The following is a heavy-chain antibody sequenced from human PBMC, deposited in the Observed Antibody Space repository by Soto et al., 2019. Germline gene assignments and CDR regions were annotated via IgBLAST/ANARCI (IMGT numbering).Heavy chain of an antibody. CDR1: GGSISTGVSY. CDR3: ARVGTGYDPYYFDY. CDR2: ISYSGST. D-gene: IGHD5-12*01. V-gene: IGHV4-31*03. Sequence: QVQLQESGPGLVKPSQTLSLTCTVSGGSISTGVSYWSWIRQHPGKGLEWIGYISYSGSTYYNPSLKCRVTISRDTSKNQFSLNLSSLTAADTAVYYCARVGTGYDPYYFDYWGQGTLVTVSS. J-gene: IGHJ4*02.